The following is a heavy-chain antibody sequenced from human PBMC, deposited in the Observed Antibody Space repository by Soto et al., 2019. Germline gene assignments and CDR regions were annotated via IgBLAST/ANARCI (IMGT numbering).Heavy chain of an antibody. V-gene: IGHV3-11*01. D-gene: IGHD6-13*01. Sequence: VGSLRLSCTCSVFDFGDYYMSWIRQAPGEGLEWVSYIDSGDGTTYYTDSVKGRFTISRDNAKKTVYLQMSSLRVEDTALYYCVRPYYSSSWFPFDRWGQGTLFTVSS. CDR1: VFDFGDYY. CDR3: VRPYYSSSWFPFDR. CDR2: IDSGDGTT. J-gene: IGHJ4*02.